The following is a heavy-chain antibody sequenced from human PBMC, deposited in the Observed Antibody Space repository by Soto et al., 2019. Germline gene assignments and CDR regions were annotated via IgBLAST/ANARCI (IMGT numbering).Heavy chain of an antibody. CDR3: AREVGDIVVVPASYAFDY. CDR2: IIPILGIA. Sequence: SVKVSCKASGGTFSSYTISWVRQAPGQGLEWMGRIIPILGIANYAQKFQGRVTITADKSTSTAYMELSSLRSEDTAVYYCAREVGDIVVVPASYAFDYWGQGTLVTVSS. CDR1: GGTFSSYT. V-gene: IGHV1-69*04. J-gene: IGHJ4*02. D-gene: IGHD2-2*01.